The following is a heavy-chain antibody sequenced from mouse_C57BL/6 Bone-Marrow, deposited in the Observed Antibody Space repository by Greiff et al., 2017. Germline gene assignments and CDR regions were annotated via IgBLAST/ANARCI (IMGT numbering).Heavy chain of an antibody. D-gene: IGHD2-3*01. CDR2: INPNSGGI. CDR3: ARWGDGYYGAMGY. Sequence: VLLQQSGPDLVKPGASVKMSCKASGYTFTDYNMHWVKQSHGKSLEWIGYINPNSGGISYNQKFKGKVTLTVNKSSSTAYLELRSLTSEDSAVYYCARWGDGYYGAMGYWGQGTSVTGSS. J-gene: IGHJ4*01. CDR1: GYTFTDYN. V-gene: IGHV1-22*01.